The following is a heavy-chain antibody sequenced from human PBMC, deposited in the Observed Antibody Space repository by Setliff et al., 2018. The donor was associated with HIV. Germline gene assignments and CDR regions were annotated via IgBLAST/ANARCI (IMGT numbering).Heavy chain of an antibody. J-gene: IGHJ4*01. CDR3: ARLGTARSFDI. CDR1: GFTFTSYW. V-gene: IGHV3-21*06. Sequence: GGSLRLSCAASGFTFTSYWMNWVRQAPGKGLEWFSSISSTSTYIYYADSVRGRFTVSRDNAKNSVFLQMNRLRGEDTGVYYCARLGTARSFDIWGLGTLVTVSS. CDR2: ISSTSTYI. D-gene: IGHD7-27*01.